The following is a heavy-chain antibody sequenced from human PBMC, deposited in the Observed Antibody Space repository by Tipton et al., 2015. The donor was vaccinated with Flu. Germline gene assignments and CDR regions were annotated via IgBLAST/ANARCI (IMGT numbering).Heavy chain of an antibody. Sequence: TLSLTCTVSGGSISSSSHHWGWIRQPPGKGLEWIGCMFHSGSTYYNPSLKSRVTISLDTSKNQFSLKLSSVTAADTAMYYCARDYSHDGFDIWGQGTMVTVSS. CDR1: GGSISSSSHH. J-gene: IGHJ3*02. D-gene: IGHD6-13*01. CDR3: ARDYSHDGFDI. V-gene: IGHV4-39*07. CDR2: MFHSGST.